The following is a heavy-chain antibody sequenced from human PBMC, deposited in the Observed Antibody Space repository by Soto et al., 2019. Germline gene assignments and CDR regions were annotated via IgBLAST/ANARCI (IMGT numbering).Heavy chain of an antibody. CDR2: IYYSGST. D-gene: IGHD3-9*01. CDR1: GGSISGSSYY. CDR3: ATMTGADYYYGMDV. J-gene: IGHJ6*02. V-gene: IGHV4-39*01. Sequence: SETLSLTCTVSGGSISGSSYYWGWIRQPPGKGLEWIGSIYYSGSTYYNPSLKSRVTISVDTSKNQFSLKLSSVTAADTAVYYCATMTGADYYYGMDVWGQGTTVTVSS.